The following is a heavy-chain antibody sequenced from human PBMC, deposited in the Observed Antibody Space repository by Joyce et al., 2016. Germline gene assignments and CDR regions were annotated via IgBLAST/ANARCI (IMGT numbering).Heavy chain of an antibody. CDR1: GGPISGGDFY. CDR2: SDYSGST. D-gene: IGHD5-12*01. Sequence: QLQLQESGPGLVKPSQTLSLTCTFSGGPISGGDFYWRWIRQHPGKGLEWIGSSDYSGSTYYNPSLKSRSSVAVDRSKNHFSLRLNSATAADTALYKCARMREWLRFRYFDYWGQGILVTVSS. V-gene: IGHV4-31*03. CDR3: ARMREWLRFRYFDY. J-gene: IGHJ4*02.